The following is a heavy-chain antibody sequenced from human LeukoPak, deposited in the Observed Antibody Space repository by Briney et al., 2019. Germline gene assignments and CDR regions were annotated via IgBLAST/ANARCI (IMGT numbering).Heavy chain of an antibody. V-gene: IGHV3-48*04. CDR2: ISSSSSTI. CDR1: GFTFSSYS. J-gene: IGHJ5*02. CDR3: AKEIWGDYTIREVGNWSDP. D-gene: IGHD4-17*01. Sequence: HSGGSLRLSCAASGFTFSSYSMNWVRQAPGKGLEWVSYISSSSSTIYYADSVKGRFTISRDNAKNSLYLQMNSLRAEDTAVYYCAKEIWGDYTIREVGNWSDPWGQGTLVTVSS.